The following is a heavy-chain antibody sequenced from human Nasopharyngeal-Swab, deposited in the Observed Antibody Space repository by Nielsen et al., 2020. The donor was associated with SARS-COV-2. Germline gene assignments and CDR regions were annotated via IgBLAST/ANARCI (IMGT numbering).Heavy chain of an antibody. D-gene: IGHD3-22*01. Sequence: GESLKISCAASGFTFSSYGMHWVRRAPGKGLEWVAVIWYDGSNKYYADSVKGRFTISRDNSKNTLYLQMNSLRAEDTAVYYCARDILPGRYDRTYDAFDIWGQGTMVTVSS. J-gene: IGHJ3*02. CDR3: ARDILPGRYDRTYDAFDI. CDR2: IWYDGSNK. CDR1: GFTFSSYG. V-gene: IGHV3-33*01.